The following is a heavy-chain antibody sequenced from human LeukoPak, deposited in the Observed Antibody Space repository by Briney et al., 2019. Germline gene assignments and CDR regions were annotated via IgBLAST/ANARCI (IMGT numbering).Heavy chain of an antibody. CDR2: ISWNSGSI. Sequence: GGSLRLSCASSGFTFDDYAKHWVRQAPGKGLEWVSGISWNSGSIGYADSVKGRFTISRDNAKNSLYLQMNSLRAEDTALYYCAKGDQWLGTFDSWGQGTLVTVSS. V-gene: IGHV3-9*01. CDR3: AKGDQWLGTFDS. CDR1: GFTFDDYA. D-gene: IGHD6-19*01. J-gene: IGHJ5*01.